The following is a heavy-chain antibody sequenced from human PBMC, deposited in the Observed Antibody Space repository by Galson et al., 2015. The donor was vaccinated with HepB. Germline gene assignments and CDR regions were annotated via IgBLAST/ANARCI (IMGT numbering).Heavy chain of an antibody. CDR1: GFSLSTSGVG. CDR2: IYWDDDK. J-gene: IGHJ3*02. CDR3: ASELGYCSSTSCYNNDAYAFEI. Sequence: PALVKPTQTLTLTCTFSGFSLSTSGVGVGWIRQPPGKALEWLALIYWDDDKRYSPSLKSRLTITKDTSKNQVVLTMTNMDPVDTATYYCASELGYCSSTSCYNNDAYAFEIWGQGTMVTVSS. V-gene: IGHV2-5*02. D-gene: IGHD2-2*01.